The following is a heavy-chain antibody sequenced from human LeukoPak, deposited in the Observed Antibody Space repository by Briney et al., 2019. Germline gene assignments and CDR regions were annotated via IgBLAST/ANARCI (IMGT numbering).Heavy chain of an antibody. D-gene: IGHD5-18*01. CDR1: GFTFSSYA. J-gene: IGHJ3*02. V-gene: IGHV3-23*01. CDR3: ARVGRQLWFGDAFDI. Sequence: GGSLRLSCAASGFTFSSYAMSWVRQAPGKGLEWVSAISGSGGSTYYADSVKGRFTISRDNSKNTLYLQMNSLRAEDTAVYYCARVGRQLWFGDAFDIWGQGTMVTVSS. CDR2: ISGSGGST.